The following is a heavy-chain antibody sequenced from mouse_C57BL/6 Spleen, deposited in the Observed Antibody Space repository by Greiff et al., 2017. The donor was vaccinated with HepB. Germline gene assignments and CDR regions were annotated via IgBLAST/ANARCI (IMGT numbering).Heavy chain of an antibody. CDR3: ARGWLRQAHYYAMDY. V-gene: IGHV1-18*01. Sequence: VQLKQSGPELVKPGASVKIPCKASGYTFTDYNMDWVKQSHGKSLEWIGDINPNNGGTIYNQKFKGKATLTVDKSSSTAYMELRSLTSEDTAVYYCARGWLRQAHYYAMDYWGQGTSVTVSS. J-gene: IGHJ4*01. CDR1: GYTFTDYN. D-gene: IGHD2-2*01. CDR2: INPNNGGT.